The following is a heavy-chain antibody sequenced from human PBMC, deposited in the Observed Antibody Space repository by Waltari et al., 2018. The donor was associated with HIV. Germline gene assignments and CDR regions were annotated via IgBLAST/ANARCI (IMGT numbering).Heavy chain of an antibody. CDR2: FDPEDGET. Sequence: QVQLVQSGAEVKKPGASVTFSCKVSGYTLTELSMHWVEQAPGTGLECMGGFDPEDGETIYAQKFQGRVTMTEDTSTDTAYMELSSLTSEDTAVYYCATSGRDYYDSSGYEYFQHWGQGTLVTVSS. CDR1: GYTLTELS. CDR3: ATSGRDYYDSSGYEYFQH. D-gene: IGHD3-22*01. V-gene: IGHV1-24*01. J-gene: IGHJ1*01.